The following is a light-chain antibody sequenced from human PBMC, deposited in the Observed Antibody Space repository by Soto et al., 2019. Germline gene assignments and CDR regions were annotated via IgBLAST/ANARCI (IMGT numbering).Light chain of an antibody. CDR1: QSLNSFY. V-gene: IGKV3-20*01. Sequence: EIVLTQSPGTLSLSPGERATLSCRASQSLNSFYLAWYQQKPGQAPRLLIYGSSNRATGIPDRLSGSGSGTDFSLTISRLDPEDFAVYYCQQYDISPRTFGQGTKVEVK. J-gene: IGKJ1*01. CDR2: GSS. CDR3: QQYDISPRT.